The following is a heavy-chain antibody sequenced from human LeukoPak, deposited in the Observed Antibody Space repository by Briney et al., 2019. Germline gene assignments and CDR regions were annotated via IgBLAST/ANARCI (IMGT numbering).Heavy chain of an antibody. CDR1: GFTFSSYG. D-gene: IGHD2-15*01. V-gene: IGHV3-33*06. CDR3: AKLYCSGGSCYFDY. CDR2: IWYDGSNK. Sequence: GGSLRLSCAASGFTFSSYGMHWVRQAPGKGLEWVAVIWYDGSNKYYADSVKGRFTISRDNSKNTLYLQMNSLRAEDTAVYYCAKLYCSGGSCYFDYWGQGTLVTVSS. J-gene: IGHJ4*02.